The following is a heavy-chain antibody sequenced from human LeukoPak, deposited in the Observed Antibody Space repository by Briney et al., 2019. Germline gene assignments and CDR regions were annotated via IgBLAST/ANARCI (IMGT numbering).Heavy chain of an antibody. CDR2: ISGSGGST. J-gene: IGHJ4*02. D-gene: IGHD1-26*01. Sequence: GGSLRLSCAASGFTFSSYAMSWVRQAPGKGVEWVSAISGSGGSTHYADSVKGRFTISIDNSKNTLYLQMNSLRAEDTAVYYCAKGNSGGSYWAYYFDYWGQGTLVTVSS. CDR1: GFTFSSYA. CDR3: AKGNSGGSYWAYYFDY. V-gene: IGHV3-23*01.